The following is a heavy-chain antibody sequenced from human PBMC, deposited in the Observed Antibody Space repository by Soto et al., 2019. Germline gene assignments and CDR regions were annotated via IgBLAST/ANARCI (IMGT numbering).Heavy chain of an antibody. D-gene: IGHD4-4*01. Sequence: PGESLKISCKGSGYNFIDFWITWVRQMPGKGLEWMGRIDPSDSYTNYSPSFQGHVTISVDKSISTAYLQWSSLKASDTAMYYCALGGDYSRSNWFDPWGQGTLVTVSS. J-gene: IGHJ5*02. CDR3: ALGGDYSRSNWFDP. V-gene: IGHV5-10-1*01. CDR1: GYNFIDFW. CDR2: IDPSDSYT.